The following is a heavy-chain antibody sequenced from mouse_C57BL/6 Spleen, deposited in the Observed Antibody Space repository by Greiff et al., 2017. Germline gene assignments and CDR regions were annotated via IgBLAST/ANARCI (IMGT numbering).Heavy chain of an antibody. CDR1: GFTFSSYT. V-gene: IGHV5-9*01. Sequence: EVMLVESEGGLVKPGGSLKLSCAASGFTFSSYTMSWVRQTPEKRLEWVATISGGGGNTYYPDSVKGRFTISRDNAKNTLYLQMSSLRSEDTALYYCASLYDYDEGYFDYWGQGTTLTVSS. CDR3: ASLYDYDEGYFDY. J-gene: IGHJ2*01. CDR2: ISGGGGNT. D-gene: IGHD2-4*01.